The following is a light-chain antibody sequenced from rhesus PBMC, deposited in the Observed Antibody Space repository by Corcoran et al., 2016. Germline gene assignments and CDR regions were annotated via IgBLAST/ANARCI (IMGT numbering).Light chain of an antibody. J-gene: IGKJ4*01. CDR2: TAS. V-gene: IGKV1-22*01. CDR3: QQSSGRPLT. Sequence: DIQTTQSPSSLSAPAGDTVTITCRASQGISSWLAWFQQKPGKAPQLLIYTASSLQSGVPSRFSGSGSGTDFTLPISSLQSEDFATYYCQQSSGRPLTFGGGPKVELK. CDR1: QGISSW.